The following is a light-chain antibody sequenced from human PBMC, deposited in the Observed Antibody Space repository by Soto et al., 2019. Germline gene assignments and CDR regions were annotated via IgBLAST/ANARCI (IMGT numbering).Light chain of an antibody. V-gene: IGKV1-5*01. CDR3: QQYNTHLT. J-gene: IGKJ1*01. Sequence: DINLTQSPSSLSGSVGDRGTRTCPSSQTISHWLACYQQQPGKAPKLLIFDASRLENGLPSRFSGSGSRTEFPLTITGLQPDDFATYYCQQYNTHLTSGQGTKVEIK. CDR2: DAS. CDR1: QTISHW.